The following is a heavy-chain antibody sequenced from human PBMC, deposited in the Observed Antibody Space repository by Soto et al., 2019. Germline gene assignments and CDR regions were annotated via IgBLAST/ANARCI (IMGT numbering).Heavy chain of an antibody. D-gene: IGHD5-18*01. V-gene: IGHV3-11*01. CDR3: ARGDTLYNWFDP. Sequence: GGSLRLCCAASGVSGSDYCMNWIRESPGKGLEWVSYISSSGSTIYYADSVKGRFTISRDNAKNSLYLQMNSLRAEDTAVYYCARGDTLYNWFDPWGQGTLVTVSS. CDR2: ISSSGSTI. J-gene: IGHJ5*02. CDR1: GVSGSDYC.